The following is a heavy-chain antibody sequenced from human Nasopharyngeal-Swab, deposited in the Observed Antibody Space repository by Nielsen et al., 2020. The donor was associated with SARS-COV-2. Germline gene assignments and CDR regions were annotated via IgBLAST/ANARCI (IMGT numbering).Heavy chain of an antibody. Sequence: GSLRLSCAVYRGTFSGYSWSWIRQAPGKGLEWIGGIKHSGSANYHPSLKSRVTMSVDLSKNQFSLKVTSVTAADTAVYYCARGVIEGRPGPGYMDVWGKGTTVTVSS. D-gene: IGHD6-6*01. CDR2: IKHSGSA. V-gene: IGHV4-34*01. CDR3: ARGVIEGRPGPGYMDV. J-gene: IGHJ6*03. CDR1: RGTFSGYS.